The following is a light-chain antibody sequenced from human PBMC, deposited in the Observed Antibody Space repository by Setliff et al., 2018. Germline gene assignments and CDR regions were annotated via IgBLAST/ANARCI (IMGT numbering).Light chain of an antibody. CDR1: QDISNF. J-gene: IGKJ4*01. V-gene: IGKV1-9*01. Sequence: DIQLTQFPSFLSASVGDRAIITCRASQDISNFLAWYQQKPGKAPKILIWGASNLQSGVPSRFSGGRSGTEFTLTINILQPEDFAIYYCQQLNSFPLTFGGGTKVDIK. CDR3: QQLNSFPLT. CDR2: GAS.